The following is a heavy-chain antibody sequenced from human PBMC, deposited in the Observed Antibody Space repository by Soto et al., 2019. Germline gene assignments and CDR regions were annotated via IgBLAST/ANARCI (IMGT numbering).Heavy chain of an antibody. CDR1: GFTFSNAW. CDR2: IKSKTDGGTT. D-gene: IGHD3-9*01. CDR3: TTGKGYFDWFSPYYFDY. V-gene: IGHV3-15*07. J-gene: IGHJ4*02. Sequence: PGGSLRLSCAASGFTFSNAWMNWVRQAPGKGLEWVGRIKSKTDGGTTDYAAPVKGRFTISRDDSKNTLYLQMNSLKTEDTAVYYCTTGKGYFDWFSPYYFDYWGQGTLVTVSS.